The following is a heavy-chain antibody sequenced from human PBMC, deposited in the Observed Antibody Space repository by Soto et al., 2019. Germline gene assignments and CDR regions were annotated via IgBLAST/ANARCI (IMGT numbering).Heavy chain of an antibody. Sequence: GGSLRLSCAASGFTFSSYSMNWVRQAPGKGLEWVSSISSSSSYIYYADSVKGRFTISRDNAKNSLYLQMNSLRAEDTAVYYCARDTLLWFGAYLGMDVWGQGTTVTVSS. J-gene: IGHJ6*02. CDR2: ISSSSSYI. V-gene: IGHV3-21*01. D-gene: IGHD3-10*01. CDR1: GFTFSSYS. CDR3: ARDTLLWFGAYLGMDV.